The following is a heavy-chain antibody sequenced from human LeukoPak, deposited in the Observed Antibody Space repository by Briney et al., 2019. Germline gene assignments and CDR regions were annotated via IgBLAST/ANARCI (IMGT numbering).Heavy chain of an antibody. CDR1: GFTVSSNY. J-gene: IGHJ4*02. CDR3: ARVEPPGYYFDY. CDR2: IYSGGST. Sequence: GGSLRLSCAASGFTVSSNYMSWVRQAPGKGLEWVSVIYSGGSTYYADSVKGRFTTSRHNSKNTLYLQMNSLRAEDTAVYYCARVEPPGYYFDYWGQGTLVTVSS. D-gene: IGHD1-1*01. V-gene: IGHV3-53*04.